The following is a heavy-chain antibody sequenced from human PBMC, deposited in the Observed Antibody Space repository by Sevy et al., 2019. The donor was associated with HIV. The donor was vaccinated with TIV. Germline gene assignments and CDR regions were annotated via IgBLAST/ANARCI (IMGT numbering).Heavy chain of an antibody. CDR1: GFTFSSYD. CDR3: ARLFSCGGDCYYLDY. Sequence: GGSLRLSCAGSGFTFSSYDMHWVRQAPGKGLERVAVTSHDGKYKNYADSVKVRFTISRDNFKNTLYLQMNSLRVEDTAVYFCARLFSCGGDCYYLDYWGQGALVTVSS. CDR2: TSHDGKYK. D-gene: IGHD2-21*02. J-gene: IGHJ4*02. V-gene: IGHV3-30*04.